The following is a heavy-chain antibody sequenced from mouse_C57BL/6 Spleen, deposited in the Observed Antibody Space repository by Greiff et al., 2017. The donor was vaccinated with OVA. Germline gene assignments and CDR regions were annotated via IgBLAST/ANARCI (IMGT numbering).Heavy chain of an antibody. J-gene: IGHJ2*01. V-gene: IGHV1-7*01. CDR2: INPSSGYT. CDR3: AGITTVADFDY. Sequence: VQLQQSGAELAKPGASVKLSCKASGYTFTSYWMHWVKQRPGQGLAWIGYINPSSGYTKYNQKFKDKATLTADKSSSTAYMQLSSLTYEDSAVYYCAGITTVADFDYWGQGTTLTVSS. CDR1: GYTFTSYW. D-gene: IGHD1-1*01.